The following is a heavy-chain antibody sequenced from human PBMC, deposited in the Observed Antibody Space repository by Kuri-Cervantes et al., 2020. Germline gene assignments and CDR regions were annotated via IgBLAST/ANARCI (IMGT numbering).Heavy chain of an antibody. V-gene: IGHV3-9*01. D-gene: IGHD2-2*01. CDR1: GFMFDDYA. J-gene: IGHJ4*02. Sequence: SLKISCAASGFMFDDYAMDWVRQAPGMAEWVSGIGWNSVSIGYADSVKGRFTISRDNAKNSLYLHMNSLRAEDTAVYYCARDVTMLFDYWGQGTLVTVSS. CDR3: ARDVTMLFDY. CDR2: IGWNSVSI.